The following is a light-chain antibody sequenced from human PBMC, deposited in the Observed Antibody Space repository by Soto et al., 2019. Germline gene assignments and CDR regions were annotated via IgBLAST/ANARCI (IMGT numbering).Light chain of an antibody. CDR2: KVS. Sequence: DVVMTQSPLSLPVTLGQPASISCRSSQSFVYNDGNIYLNWFHQRPGQSPRRLIYKVSNRDSGVPDRFSGSGSGTEFTLTISSLQPDDFATYYCQQYNSYSWTFGQGTRWIS. J-gene: IGKJ1*01. CDR3: QQYNSYSWT. CDR1: QSFVYNDGNIY. V-gene: IGKV2-30*01.